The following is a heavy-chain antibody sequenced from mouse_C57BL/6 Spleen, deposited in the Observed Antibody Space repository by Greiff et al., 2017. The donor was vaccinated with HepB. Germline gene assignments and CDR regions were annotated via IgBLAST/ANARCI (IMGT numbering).Heavy chain of an antibody. CDR1: GYTFTDYE. V-gene: IGHV1-15*01. D-gene: IGHD1-3*01. J-gene: IGHJ4*01. CDR2: IDPETGGT. Sequence: QVQLKQSGAELVRPGASVTLSCKASGYTFTDYEMHWVKQTPVHGLEWIGAIDPETGGTAYNQKFKGKAILTADKSSSTAYMELRSLTSEDSAVYYCTRTNYSGHYAMDYWGQGTSVTVSS. CDR3: TRTNYSGHYAMDY.